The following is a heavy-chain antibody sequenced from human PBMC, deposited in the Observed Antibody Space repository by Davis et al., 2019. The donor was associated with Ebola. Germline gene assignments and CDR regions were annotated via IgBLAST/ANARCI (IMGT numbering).Heavy chain of an antibody. D-gene: IGHD4-17*01. J-gene: IGHJ3*02. CDR2: ISGSGSST. CDR3: ARGAYGDYIVKAFDI. V-gene: IGHV3-23*01. Sequence: PGGSLRLSCAASGFTFNSYAMSWVRQAPGKGLEWVSAISGSGSSTFYADSVQGRFTISRDNSKNALYLQMNSLRAEDTAVYYCARGAYGDYIVKAFDIWGQGTMVTVSS. CDR1: GFTFNSYA.